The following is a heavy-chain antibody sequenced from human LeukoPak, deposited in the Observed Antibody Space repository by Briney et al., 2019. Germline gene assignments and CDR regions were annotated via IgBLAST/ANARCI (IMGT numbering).Heavy chain of an antibody. Sequence: GGSLRLSCAASGFTFSSYGMHWVRQAPGRGLEWVAVISYDGSNKYYADSVKGRFTISRDNSKNTLYLQMNSLRAEDTAVYYCAKDYTSKRNLYYFDYWGQGTLVTVSS. V-gene: IGHV3-30*18. CDR2: ISYDGSNK. CDR3: AKDYTSKRNLYYFDY. D-gene: IGHD6-6*01. J-gene: IGHJ4*02. CDR1: GFTFSSYG.